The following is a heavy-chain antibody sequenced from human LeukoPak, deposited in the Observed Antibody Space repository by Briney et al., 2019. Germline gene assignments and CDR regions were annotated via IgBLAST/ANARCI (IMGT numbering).Heavy chain of an antibody. V-gene: IGHV1-18*01. Sequence: ASVKLSCKASGYTFTSYGISWVRQAPGQGLEWMGWISAYNDNTNYAQKLQSRVTMTTDTSTSTAYMELRSLRSDDTAVYYCARVITWDYGDYGGWFDPWGQGTLVTVSS. CDR3: ARVITWDYGDYGGWFDP. D-gene: IGHD4-17*01. CDR1: GYTFTSYG. J-gene: IGHJ5*02. CDR2: ISAYNDNT.